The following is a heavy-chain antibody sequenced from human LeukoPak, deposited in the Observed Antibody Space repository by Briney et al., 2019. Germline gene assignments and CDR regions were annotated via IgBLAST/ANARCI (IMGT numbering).Heavy chain of an antibody. Sequence: GGSLRLSCAASGFTFSGPAMHWVRQASGKGLEWVGRIRSKANSYATAYAASVKGRFTISRDDSKNTAYLQMNSLKTEDTAVYYCTTGTHFDYWGQGTLVTVSS. CDR3: TTGTHFDY. CDR2: IRSKANSYAT. J-gene: IGHJ4*02. V-gene: IGHV3-73*01. CDR1: GFTFSGPA. D-gene: IGHD1-1*01.